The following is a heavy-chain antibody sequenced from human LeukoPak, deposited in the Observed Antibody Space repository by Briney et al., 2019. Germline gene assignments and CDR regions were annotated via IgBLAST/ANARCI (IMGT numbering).Heavy chain of an antibody. CDR2: INSDGSST. CDR3: ARELPQYSSSSPPGY. V-gene: IGHV3-74*01. D-gene: IGHD6-6*01. CDR1: GFTFSSYW. J-gene: IGHJ4*02. Sequence: GSLRLSCAASGFTFSSYWMHWVRQAPGKGLVWVSRINSDGSSTSYADSVKGRFTISRDNAKNTLYLQMNSLRAEDTAVYYCARELPQYSSSSPPGYWGQGTLVTVSS.